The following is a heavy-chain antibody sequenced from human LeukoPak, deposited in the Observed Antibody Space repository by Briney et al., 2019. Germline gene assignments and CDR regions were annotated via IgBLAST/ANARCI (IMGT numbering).Heavy chain of an antibody. V-gene: IGHV1-2*02. CDR1: GYTFTGYY. D-gene: IGHD3-9*01. CDR3: ARVDKYYDILTGYESGYYFDY. J-gene: IGHJ4*02. Sequence: ASVKVSCKASGYTFTGYYMHWVRQAPGQGLEWMGWINPNSGGTNYAQKFQGRVTMTRDTSISTAYMELSRLRSDDTAVYYCARVDKYYDILTGYESGYYFDYWGQGTLVTVSS. CDR2: INPNSGGT.